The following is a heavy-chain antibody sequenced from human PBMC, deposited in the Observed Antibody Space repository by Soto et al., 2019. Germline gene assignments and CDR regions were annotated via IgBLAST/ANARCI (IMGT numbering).Heavy chain of an antibody. D-gene: IGHD5-12*01. CDR1: GFTFSSYG. CDR3: ARDGGCRDGYTVGCNWFDP. J-gene: IGHJ5*02. CDR2: LWYDGSNK. Sequence: QVQLVESGGGVVEPGRSRRLSSAASGFTFSSYGMHWVREAPGKGLEWVTVLWYDGSNKYYADSVKGRFTISRDNSKNTLYLQMNSLRAEDTAVYYCARDGGCRDGYTVGCNWFDPWGQGTLVTVSS. V-gene: IGHV3-33*01.